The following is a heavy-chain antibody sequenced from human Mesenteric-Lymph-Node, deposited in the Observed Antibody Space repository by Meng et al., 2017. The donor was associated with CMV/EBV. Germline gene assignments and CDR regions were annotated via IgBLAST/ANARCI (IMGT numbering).Heavy chain of an antibody. Sequence: SGYLFTTYSLHWVRQAPGHGLEWLGRINPNSGGTNYAQKFQGRVTMTRDTSFSTAYMELSSLKSDDTAFYFCARGPLSLAANWYFDLWGRGTLVTVSS. D-gene: IGHD6-25*01. CDR1: GYLFTTYS. J-gene: IGHJ2*01. CDR2: INPNSGGT. V-gene: IGHV1-2*06. CDR3: ARGPLSLAANWYFDL.